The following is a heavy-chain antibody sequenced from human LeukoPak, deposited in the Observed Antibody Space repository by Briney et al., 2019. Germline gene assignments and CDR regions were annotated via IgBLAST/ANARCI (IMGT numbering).Heavy chain of an antibody. CDR2: INPSGGST. D-gene: IGHD6-19*01. Sequence: ASVKVSCKASGYTFTSYYTHWVRQAPGQGLEWMGIINPSGGSTSYAQKFQGRVTMTEDTSTDTAYMELSSLRSEDTAVYYCATGPYSSGWYYFDYWGQGTLVTVSS. V-gene: IGHV1-46*01. J-gene: IGHJ4*02. CDR3: ATGPYSSGWYYFDY. CDR1: GYTFTSYY.